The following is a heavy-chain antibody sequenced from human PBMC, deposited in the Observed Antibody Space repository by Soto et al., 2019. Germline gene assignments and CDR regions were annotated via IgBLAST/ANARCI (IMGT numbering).Heavy chain of an antibody. V-gene: IGHV1-69*02. CDR3: ARVTRYYDSSGYYYDWFDP. CDR2: IIPILGIA. J-gene: IGHJ5*02. D-gene: IGHD3-22*01. CDR1: GGTFSSYT. Sequence: SMKVSCKASGGTFSSYTISWVRQAPGQGLEWMGRIIPILGIANYAQKFQGRVTITADKSTGTAYMELSSLRSEDTAVYYCARVTRYYDSSGYYYDWFDPWGQGTLVTVSS.